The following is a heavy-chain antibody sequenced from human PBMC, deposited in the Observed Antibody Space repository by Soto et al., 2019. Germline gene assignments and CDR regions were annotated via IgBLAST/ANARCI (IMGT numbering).Heavy chain of an antibody. J-gene: IGHJ2*01. CDR2: IYPGDSET. V-gene: IGHV5-51*01. CDR3: ARGDTYNSYWNFDL. D-gene: IGHD1-1*01. Sequence: PGESLKISCKGSGYTFTNYWIGWVRQMPGKGLEWMGIIYPGDSETRYSPSFQGQVTMSADKSISTAYLQWSSLQASDTAIYYCARGDTYNSYWNFDLWGRSTLVTVSS. CDR1: GYTFTNYW.